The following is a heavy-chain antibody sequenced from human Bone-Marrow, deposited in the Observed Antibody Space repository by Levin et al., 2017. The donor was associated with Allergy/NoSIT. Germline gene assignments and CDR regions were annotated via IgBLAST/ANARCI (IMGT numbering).Heavy chain of an antibody. V-gene: IGHV1-18*01. D-gene: IGHD3-22*01. J-gene: IGHJ4*02. CDR3: ARDMRYYYDSSGYSLDY. Sequence: ASVKVSCKASGYTFTSYGISWVRQAPGQGLEWMGWISAYNGNTNYAQKLQGRVTMTTDTSTSTAYMELRSLRSDDTAVYYCARDMRYYYDSSGYSLDYWGQGTLVTVSS. CDR1: GYTFTSYG. CDR2: ISAYNGNT.